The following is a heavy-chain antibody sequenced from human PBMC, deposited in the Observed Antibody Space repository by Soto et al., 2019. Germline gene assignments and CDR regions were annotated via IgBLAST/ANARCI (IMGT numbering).Heavy chain of an antibody. CDR1: GFTFSSYG. CDR3: AKAPRQHWNYMVY. J-gene: IGHJ4*02. Sequence: QVQLVESGGGVVQPGRSLRLSCAASGFTFSSYGMHWVRQAPGKGLEWVAVISYDGSNKYYADSVKGRFTISRDNSKNTLYLQMNSLRAEDTAVYYCAKAPRQHWNYMVYWGQGTLVTVSS. V-gene: IGHV3-30*18. D-gene: IGHD1-7*01. CDR2: ISYDGSNK.